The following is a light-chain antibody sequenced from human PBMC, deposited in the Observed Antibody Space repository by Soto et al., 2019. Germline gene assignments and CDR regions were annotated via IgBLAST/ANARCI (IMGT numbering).Light chain of an antibody. Sequence: QSALTQPASVYGSPGQSIIISCTGTSSDVGGYNYVSWYQQHPGKAPKLMIYEVSNRPSGVSNRFSGSKSGNTASLTISGLQAEDEADYYCSSYTSSSIDYVFGTGTTVTVL. V-gene: IGLV2-14*01. CDR3: SSYTSSSIDYV. CDR2: EVS. CDR1: SSDVGGYNY. J-gene: IGLJ1*01.